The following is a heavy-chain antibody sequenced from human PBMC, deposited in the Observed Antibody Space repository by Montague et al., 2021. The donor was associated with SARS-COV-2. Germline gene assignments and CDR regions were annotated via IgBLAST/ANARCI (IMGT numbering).Heavy chain of an antibody. D-gene: IGHD3-10*01. CDR1: GDSLSSGSYY. J-gene: IGHJ2*01. Sequence: SETLSLTCSVSGDSLSSGSYYWSWIRQPAGKGLEWIGRIYRGGSPNYNPSLKSRVTISVDTSKNQFSLKLSSVTAADTAVYYCARASITMVRGVTRWYFDLWGRSTLVTVSS. CDR3: ARASITMVRGVTRWYFDL. CDR2: IYRGGSP. V-gene: IGHV4-61*10.